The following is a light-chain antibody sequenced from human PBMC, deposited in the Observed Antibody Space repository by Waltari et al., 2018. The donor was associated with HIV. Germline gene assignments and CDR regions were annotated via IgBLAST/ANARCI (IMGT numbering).Light chain of an antibody. CDR1: QSINSW. J-gene: IGKJ1*01. CDR2: KAS. Sequence: DIQMTQSPSTLSASVGDRITIPCRASQSINSWLAWYQQKPGKAPKLLIYKASSLESGVPSRFSGSGSGTEFTLTISSLQPDDFATYYYQQYNSYTWTFGQGTKVEI. CDR3: QQYNSYTWT. V-gene: IGKV1-5*03.